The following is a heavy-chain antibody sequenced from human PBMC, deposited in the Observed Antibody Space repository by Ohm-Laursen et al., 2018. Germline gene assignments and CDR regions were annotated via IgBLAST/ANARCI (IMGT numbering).Heavy chain of an antibody. CDR1: GVSVSRYY. CDR3: ARARWRQLGPYYFDY. D-gene: IGHD6-13*01. J-gene: IGHJ4*02. Sequence: SQTLSLTCTVSGVSVSRYYWSWIRQPPGEGLESIGYMYYSGSTNYNPSLKSRVTISIDTSKNQFSLNLSSVTAADTAVYYCARARWRQLGPYYFDYWGQGTLVTVSS. V-gene: IGHV4-59*02. CDR2: MYYSGST.